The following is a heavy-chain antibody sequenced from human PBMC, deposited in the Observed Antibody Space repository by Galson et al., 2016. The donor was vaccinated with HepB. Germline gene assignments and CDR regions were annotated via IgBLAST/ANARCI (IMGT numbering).Heavy chain of an antibody. CDR2: IYSGGST. D-gene: IGHD4-11*01. CDR3: VRDKVTPGTNWFDP. V-gene: IGHV3-53*01. CDR1: GFSVSSNY. J-gene: IGHJ5*02. Sequence: SLRLSCAASGFSVSSNYIIWVRQAPGKGLEWVSAIYSGGSTYYADAVKGHFTVSRDNSKNTLYLQMNSLRAEDTAVYYCVRDKVTPGTNWFDPWGQGTLVTVSS.